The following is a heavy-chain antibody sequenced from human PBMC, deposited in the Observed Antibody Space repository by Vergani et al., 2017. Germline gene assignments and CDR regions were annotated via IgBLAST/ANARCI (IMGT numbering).Heavy chain of an antibody. CDR2: ISHSGST. V-gene: IGHV4-38-2*02. D-gene: IGHD6-13*01. CDR3: ARMSSSWYWGGDY. J-gene: IGHJ4*02. CDR1: DYTISSDYF. Sequence: QLQLQESGPGLVKPSETLSLTCIVSDYTISSDYFWGWIRQTPGKGLEWIGSISHSGSTYYNPSLKSRVTISIDTSKNQFSLKLSSVTAADTAVYYCARMSSSWYWGGDYWGQGTLVTVSS.